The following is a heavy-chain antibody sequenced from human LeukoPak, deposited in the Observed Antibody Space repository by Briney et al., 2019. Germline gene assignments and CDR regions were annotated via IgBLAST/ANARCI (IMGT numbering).Heavy chain of an antibody. D-gene: IGHD5-18*01. CDR2: INPHNGGT. J-gene: IGHJ4*02. CDR1: GYTFSGSN. CDR3: ATDHRLYSYGCLMLDYFDY. V-gene: IGHV1-2*02. Sequence: ASLKVSCKASGYTFSGSNMHWGRQAPGQGLERLGWINPHNGGTNYAEKFQDRGTMTSDTSISTAYMELSRLRSDDTAVYYCATDHRLYSYGCLMLDYFDYWGQGTLVTVSS.